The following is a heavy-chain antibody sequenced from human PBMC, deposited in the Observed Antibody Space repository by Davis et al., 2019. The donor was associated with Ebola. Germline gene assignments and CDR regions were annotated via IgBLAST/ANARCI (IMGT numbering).Heavy chain of an antibody. CDR2: IYHTGST. V-gene: IGHV4-59*01. D-gene: IGHD3-3*01. CDR3: ARQDYDFWSGDYYYYGMDV. Sequence: SETLSLTCTVAGDSISNFYWNWIRQPPGQGLEWIGNIYHTGSTYYKSSLKSRVTISVDISKNQFSLRLNSVTTADTAVYYCARQDYDFWSGDYYYYGMDVWGQGTTVTVSS. J-gene: IGHJ6*02. CDR1: GDSISNFY.